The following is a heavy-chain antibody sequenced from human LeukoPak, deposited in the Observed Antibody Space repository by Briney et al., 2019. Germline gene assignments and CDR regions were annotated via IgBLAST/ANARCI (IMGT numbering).Heavy chain of an antibody. Sequence: SETLSLTCTVSGDSISSSSYYWGWIRQPPGKGLEWIGSFNHRGSTYFKPSLKSRVTISLDASKNRFSLKLSSVTAADTAVYYCARDSASSAGNYFDPWGQGTLVMVSS. CDR1: GDSISSSSYY. J-gene: IGHJ5*02. CDR3: ARDSASSAGNYFDP. V-gene: IGHV4-39*07. CDR2: FNHRGST. D-gene: IGHD6-6*01.